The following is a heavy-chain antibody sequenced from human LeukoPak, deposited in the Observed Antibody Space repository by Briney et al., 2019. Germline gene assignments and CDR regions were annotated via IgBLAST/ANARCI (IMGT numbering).Heavy chain of an antibody. Sequence: PGGSLRLSCAASGFTFSSYAMSWVRQAPAKGLEWVSAISGSGVNTYYTDSVKGRFTISRDNSKNTLYLQVNSLRAEDTAIYYCAKYHSSGYYYFDYWGQGTLVTVSS. D-gene: IGHD3-22*01. V-gene: IGHV3-23*01. CDR2: ISGSGVNT. CDR1: GFTFSSYA. J-gene: IGHJ4*02. CDR3: AKYHSSGYYYFDY.